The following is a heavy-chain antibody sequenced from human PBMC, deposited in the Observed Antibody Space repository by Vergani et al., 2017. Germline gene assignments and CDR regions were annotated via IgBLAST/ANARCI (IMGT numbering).Heavy chain of an antibody. J-gene: IGHJ6*02. CDR3: ARGHVGSYQYYYYYGMDV. CDR2: SNHSGSS. D-gene: IGHD1-26*01. V-gene: IGHV4-34*01. CDR1: GGSFSGYF. Sequence: QVQLQQWGVGLLKPSETLSLTCAVYGGSFSGYFWSWIRQSPGKGLEWIGESNHSGSSNYNPSLKSRVTISVDRSKNQFSLKLRSVTVADTAVYYCARGHVGSYQYYYYYGMDVWGQGTTVTVSS.